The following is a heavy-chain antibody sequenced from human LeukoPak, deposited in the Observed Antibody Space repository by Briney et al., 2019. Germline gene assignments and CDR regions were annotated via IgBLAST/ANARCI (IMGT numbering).Heavy chain of an antibody. J-gene: IGHJ4*02. Sequence: ASVKVSCKASGYTFTGYYMHWVRRAPGQGFEWMGWINPNSGGTYYTQRFQGRVTMTRDTSISTAYMELSSLRSDDTAVYYCARAQSLTAPAGTFANSWGQGTLVTVSS. CDR3: ARAQSLTAPAGTFANS. V-gene: IGHV1-2*02. D-gene: IGHD6-13*01. CDR1: GYTFTGYY. CDR2: INPNSGGT.